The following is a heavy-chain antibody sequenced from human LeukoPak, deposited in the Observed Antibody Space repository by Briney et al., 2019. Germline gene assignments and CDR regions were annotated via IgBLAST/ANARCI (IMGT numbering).Heavy chain of an antibody. CDR3: ARDLAAADYYYYYYMDV. CDR2: ISGSSSYI. D-gene: IGHD6-13*01. J-gene: IGHJ6*03. CDR1: GFIFGSYN. V-gene: IGHV3-21*01. Sequence: PGGSLRLSCAASGFIFGSYNMNWVRQAPGKGLEWVSSISGSSSYIYYADSVKGRFTISRDNAKNSLYLQMNSLRAEDTAVYYCARDLAAADYYYYYYMDVWGKGTTVTVSS.